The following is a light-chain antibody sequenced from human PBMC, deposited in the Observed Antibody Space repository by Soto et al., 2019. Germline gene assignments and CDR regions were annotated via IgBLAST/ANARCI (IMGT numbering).Light chain of an antibody. CDR3: QEYNRWPPEFI. CDR1: QTAYKN. V-gene: IGKV3-15*01. CDR2: EAS. J-gene: IGKJ2*01. Sequence: ELVMTQSPASLSASPGETVTLSCRATQTAYKNLAWYQQKPGQAPRLLIFEASTRATGLPARFSGSGSWTEFTLTISSLQSEDSAIYYCQEYNRWPPEFIFGPGTRLEIK.